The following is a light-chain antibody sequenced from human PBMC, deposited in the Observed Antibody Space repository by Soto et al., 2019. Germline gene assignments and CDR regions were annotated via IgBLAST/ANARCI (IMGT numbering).Light chain of an antibody. J-gene: IGKJ1*01. CDR2: GAS. Sequence: EIVMTQSPAMLSVSPGERATLSCRASQKVNNRLAWYQQKAGQPPRLLIYGASTRATGIPARFSGSGSGTESALTISSLQSEDFAVYYCQHFNSWPLLFGQGNKVEIK. V-gene: IGKV3-15*01. CDR3: QHFNSWPLL. CDR1: QKVNNR.